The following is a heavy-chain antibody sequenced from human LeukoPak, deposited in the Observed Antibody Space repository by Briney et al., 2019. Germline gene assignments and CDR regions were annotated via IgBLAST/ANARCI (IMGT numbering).Heavy chain of an antibody. CDR1: GFTFSSSW. V-gene: IGHV3-74*01. Sequence: PGGSLRLSCAASGFTFSSSWMHWVRQAPGKGLVWVSSINSDGSSTRYADSARGRFTITRDNAKNTLSLQMNSLRAEDTAVYYCARDYWGVDFWGQGTLVTVSS. CDR3: ARDYWGVDF. CDR2: INSDGSST. J-gene: IGHJ4*02. D-gene: IGHD7-27*01.